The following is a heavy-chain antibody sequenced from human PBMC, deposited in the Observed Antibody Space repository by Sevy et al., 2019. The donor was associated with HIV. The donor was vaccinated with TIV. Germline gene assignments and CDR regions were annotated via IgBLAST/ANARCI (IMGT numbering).Heavy chain of an antibody. V-gene: IGHV4-39*01. CDR2: IYYSGST. J-gene: IGHJ5*02. D-gene: IGHD3-3*01. CDR3: ARHPSFYDFWSGYRGGGWFDP. CDR1: GGSISSSSYY. Sequence: SETLSLTCTVSGGSISSSSYYWGWIRQPPGKGLEWIGSIYYSGSTYYNPSLKSRVTISVDTSKNQFSLKLSSVTAADTAVYYCARHPSFYDFWSGYRGGGWFDPWGQGTLDTVSS.